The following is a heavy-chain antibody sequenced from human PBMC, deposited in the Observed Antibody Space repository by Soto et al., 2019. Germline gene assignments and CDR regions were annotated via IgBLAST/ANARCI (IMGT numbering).Heavy chain of an antibody. CDR2: VYYSGTT. CDR1: GGSIRNGDYY. CDR3: VTVNLVGAAYYFDY. J-gene: IGHJ4*02. V-gene: IGHV4-30-4*01. Sequence: SETLSLTCTISGGSIRNGDYYWGWIRQPPGKGLEWIGYVYYSGTTYSHPSLNSRVSISVDTSENQFSLRLTSVTAADTAVYYCVTVNLVGAAYYFDYWGPGTLVTVS. D-gene: IGHD1-26*01.